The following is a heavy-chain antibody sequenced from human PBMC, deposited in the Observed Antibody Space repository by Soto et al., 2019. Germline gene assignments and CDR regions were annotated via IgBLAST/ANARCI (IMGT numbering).Heavy chain of an antibody. V-gene: IGHV4-59*01. CDR2: IYYSGST. Sequence: SETLSLTCTVSGGSISSYYWSWIRQPPGKGLEWIGYIYYSGSTNYNPSLKSRVTISVDTSKNQFSLKLSSVTAADTAVYYCAREVRWELEPFFDYWGQGTLVTVSS. J-gene: IGHJ4*02. CDR3: AREVRWELEPFFDY. CDR1: GGSISSYY. D-gene: IGHD1-26*01.